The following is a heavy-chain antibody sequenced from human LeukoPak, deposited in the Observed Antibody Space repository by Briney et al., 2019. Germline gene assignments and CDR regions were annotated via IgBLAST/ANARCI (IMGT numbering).Heavy chain of an antibody. CDR1: GGSISSYY. CDR2: IYTSGST. V-gene: IGHV4-4*07. D-gene: IGHD3-16*01. Sequence: SETLSLTCTVSGGSISSYYWSWIRQPAGEGLEWIGRIYTSGSTNYNPSLKSRVTMSVDTSKNQFSLKLSSVTAADTAVYYCARGDRPFYVSPDYWYFDLWGRGTLVTVSS. J-gene: IGHJ2*01. CDR3: ARGDRPFYVSPDYWYFDL.